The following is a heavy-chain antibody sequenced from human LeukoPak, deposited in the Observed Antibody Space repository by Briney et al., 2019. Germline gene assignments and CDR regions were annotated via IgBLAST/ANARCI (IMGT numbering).Heavy chain of an antibody. V-gene: IGHV3-23*01. D-gene: IGHD3-10*01. Sequence: GGSLRLSCAASEFTFSSYAVSWVRQAPGKGLEWVSAISGGGIRTYYADSVKGRFTISRDNSKNTLYLQMNSLRVEDTAVYYCAKDNRDYYIDYWGQGTLVTVSS. J-gene: IGHJ4*02. CDR3: AKDNRDYYIDY. CDR1: EFTFSSYA. CDR2: ISGGGIRT.